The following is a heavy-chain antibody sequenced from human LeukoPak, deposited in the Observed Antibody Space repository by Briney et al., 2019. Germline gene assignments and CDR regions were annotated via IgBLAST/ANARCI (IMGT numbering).Heavy chain of an antibody. CDR3: AKERTRVTGGWT. CDR1: GFTFSSYG. Sequence: GGTLRLSCAASGFTFSSYGMSWVRQAPGKGLEWVSAISGSGGSTYYADSVKGRFTISRDNSKNTVFLQMDSLRAEDTALYYCAKERTRVTGGWTWGQGTLVTVSS. V-gene: IGHV3-23*01. J-gene: IGHJ5*02. CDR2: ISGSGGST. D-gene: IGHD2-21*02.